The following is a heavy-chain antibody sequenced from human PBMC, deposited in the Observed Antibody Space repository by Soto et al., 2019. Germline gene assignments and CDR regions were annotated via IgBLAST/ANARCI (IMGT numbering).Heavy chain of an antibody. D-gene: IGHD4-17*01. J-gene: IGHJ6*02. CDR2: INPNSGGT. CDR1: GYTFTGYY. Sequence: DSLKVSCKASGYTFTGYYMHWVRQAPGQGLEWMGWINPNSGGTNYAQKFQGRVTMTRDTSISTAYMELSRLRSDDTAVYYCAAPGTTATTMAYYYYGMDVWGQGTTVTVSS. CDR3: AAPGTTATTMAYYYYGMDV. V-gene: IGHV1-2*02.